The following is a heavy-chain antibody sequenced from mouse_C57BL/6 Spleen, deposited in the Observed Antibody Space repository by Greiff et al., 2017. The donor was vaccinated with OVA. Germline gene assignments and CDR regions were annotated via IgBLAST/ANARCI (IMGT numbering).Heavy chain of an antibody. J-gene: IGHJ2*01. CDR2: ILPGSGST. D-gene: IGHD1-1*01. CDR3: ARSYYGSRYYFDY. CDR1: GYTFTGYW. V-gene: IGHV1-9*01. Sequence: VQLQQSGAELMKPGASVKLSCKATGYTFTGYWIEWVKQRPGHGLEWIGEILPGSGSTNYNEKFKGNATFTADTSSNTASMQLSSLTTEYSAISYCARSYYGSRYYFDYWGQGTTLTVSS.